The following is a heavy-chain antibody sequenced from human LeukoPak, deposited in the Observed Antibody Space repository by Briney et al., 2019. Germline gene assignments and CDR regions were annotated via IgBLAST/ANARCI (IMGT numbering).Heavy chain of an antibody. J-gene: IGHJ5*02. CDR1: GGSVNSDDYY. CDR2: IYFSWYT. V-gene: IGHV4-30-4*01. CDR3: ARSIVDYYGSPGCFDP. D-gene: IGHD3-10*01. Sequence: SETLSLTCTVSGGSVNSDDYYWSWIPQSSGRGLECFRNIYFSWYTSYNPSLKSRVNISLQMAKNQLSLKLRSVTAADTALYYCARSIVDYYGSPGCFDPWGQGVLVTVSS.